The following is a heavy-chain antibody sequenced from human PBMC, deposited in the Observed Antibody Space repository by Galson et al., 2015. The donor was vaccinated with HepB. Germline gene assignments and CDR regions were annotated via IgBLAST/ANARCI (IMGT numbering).Heavy chain of an antibody. Sequence: SVKVSCKASGYTFTRYGLLWVRQAPGQRPEWMGWINPGNGNTKYSQKSQGRLTITRDTSASTAYMELSSLTSEDTAIYFCARDYYGSGGLYFFDHWGQGTLVTVSS. CDR3: ARDYYGSGGLYFFDH. J-gene: IGHJ4*02. CDR2: INPGNGNT. CDR1: GYTFTRYG. V-gene: IGHV1-3*01. D-gene: IGHD3-10*01.